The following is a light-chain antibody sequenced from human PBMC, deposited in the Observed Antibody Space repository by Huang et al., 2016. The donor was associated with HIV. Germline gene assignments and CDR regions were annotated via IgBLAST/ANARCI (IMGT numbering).Light chain of an antibody. CDR2: GAS. CDR3: LQTYSTPPLT. CDR1: QAIGTY. Sequence: DIQMTQSPSSLSASVGDRVTITCRASQAIGTYLNWYQHKPGKAPKLLLYGASKLRGGVPSRFSGSGSGTHFTLTITSLLSEDFATYYCLQTYSTPPLTFGGGTRVEIK. J-gene: IGKJ4*01. V-gene: IGKV1-39*01.